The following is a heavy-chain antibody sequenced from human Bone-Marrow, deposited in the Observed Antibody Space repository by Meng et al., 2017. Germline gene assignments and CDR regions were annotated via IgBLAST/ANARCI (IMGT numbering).Heavy chain of an antibody. CDR3: AMGWGSSRAFDF. D-gene: IGHD6-6*01. Sequence: GGLLRPSCAAHGFTFSSYTMHGARQAPGKGLEWVAVISYGGSNKYYADSVKGRFTISRENSKNTLYLQMNSLRAEDTALYYCAMGWGSSRAFDFWGQGTLVTVSS. CDR1: GFTFSSYT. J-gene: IGHJ4*02. V-gene: IGHV3-30*04. CDR2: ISYGGSNK.